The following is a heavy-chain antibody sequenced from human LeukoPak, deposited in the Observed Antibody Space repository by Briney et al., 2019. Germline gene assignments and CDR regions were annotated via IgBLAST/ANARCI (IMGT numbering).Heavy chain of an antibody. J-gene: IGHJ4*02. CDR1: GFTFSKYA. V-gene: IGHV3-30-3*01. D-gene: IGHD3-22*01. CDR2: ISYDGSNK. Sequence: GGSLRLSCVASGFTFSKYAMHWVRQAPGKGLEWVAVISYDGSNKYYADSVKGRFTISRDNSKNTLYLQMNSLRAEDTAVYYCARVPAVVIPYYFDYWGQGTLVTVSS. CDR3: ARVPAVVIPYYFDY.